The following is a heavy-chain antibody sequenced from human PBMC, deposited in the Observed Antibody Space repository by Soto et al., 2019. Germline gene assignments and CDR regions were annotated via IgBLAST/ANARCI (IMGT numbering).Heavy chain of an antibody. Sequence: QVQLVESGGGVVQPGRSLRLSCAASGFTFSSYAMHWVRQAPGKGLEWVAVISYDGSNKYYADSVKGRFTISRDNSKNTLYLQMNSLRHEDTAVDYCARPRWGNYYDSSGYFRDWGQGTMVTVSS. CDR1: GFTFSSYA. CDR2: ISYDGSNK. CDR3: ARPRWGNYYDSSGYFRD. V-gene: IGHV3-30-3*01. J-gene: IGHJ4*02. D-gene: IGHD3-22*01.